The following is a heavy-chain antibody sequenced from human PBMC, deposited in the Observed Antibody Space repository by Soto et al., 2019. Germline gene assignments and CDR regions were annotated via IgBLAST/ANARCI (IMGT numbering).Heavy chain of an antibody. Sequence: EVQLLESGGGLVQPGGSLRLSCAASGFTFSSYAMSWVRQAPGKGLEWVSAISGSGGSTYYADSVKGRFTISRDNSKNTLYLQMNSLRAEDTAVYYCAKRLGPHRFRFYYDSSGYPQWGYFDYWGQGTLVTVSS. CDR2: ISGSGGST. D-gene: IGHD3-22*01. J-gene: IGHJ4*02. CDR1: GFTFSSYA. CDR3: AKRLGPHRFRFYYDSSGYPQWGYFDY. V-gene: IGHV3-23*01.